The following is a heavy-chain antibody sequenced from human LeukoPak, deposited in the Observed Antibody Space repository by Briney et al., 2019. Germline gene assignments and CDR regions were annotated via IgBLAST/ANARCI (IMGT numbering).Heavy chain of an antibody. CDR2: MNPNSGNT. V-gene: IGHV1-8*01. Sequence: ASVKVSCKASGYTFTSYDINWVRQATGQGLEWMGWMNPNSGNTGYAQKFQGRVTMTRNTSISTAYMELSSLRSEDTAVYYCASSRSPVITDAFDIWGQGTMVTVSS. J-gene: IGHJ3*02. D-gene: IGHD2/OR15-2a*01. CDR1: GYTFTSYD. CDR3: ASSRSPVITDAFDI.